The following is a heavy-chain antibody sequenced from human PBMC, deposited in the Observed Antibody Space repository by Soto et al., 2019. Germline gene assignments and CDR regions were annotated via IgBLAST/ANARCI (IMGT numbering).Heavy chain of an antibody. CDR1: GGSISSYYW. D-gene: IGHD6-13*01. Sequence: TLSLTCTVSGGSISSYYWSWIRQPPGKGLEWLALIYWDDDKRYSPSLKSRLTITKDTSKNQVVLTMTNMDPVDTATYYCAHLDYYSSSWTASFDYWGQGTLVTVSS. J-gene: IGHJ4*02. V-gene: IGHV2-5*08. CDR3: AHLDYYSSSWTASFDY. CDR2: IYWDDDK.